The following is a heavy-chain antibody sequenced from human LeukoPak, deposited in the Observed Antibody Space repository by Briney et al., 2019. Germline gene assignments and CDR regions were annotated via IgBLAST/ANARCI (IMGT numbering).Heavy chain of an antibody. V-gene: IGHV3-15*01. CDR3: ATGSLSRIVTHGEDY. J-gene: IGHJ4*02. Sequence: GGSLRLSCATSGFTFSNAWLSWLSQAPGKGLEWVGRIKSKSSGGTADYAAPVKGRLTISRDDSKNTLYLQMNSLKTEDTAVYYCATGSLSRIVTHGEDYWGQGTLVTVSS. CDR1: GFTFSNAW. CDR2: IKSKSSGGTA. D-gene: IGHD3-10*01.